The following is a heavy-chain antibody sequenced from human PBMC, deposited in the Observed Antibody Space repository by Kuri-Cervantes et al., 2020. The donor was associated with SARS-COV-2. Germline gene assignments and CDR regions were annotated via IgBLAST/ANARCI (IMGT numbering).Heavy chain of an antibody. CDR2: IYPRDGST. V-gene: IGHV1-46*01. J-gene: IGHJ6*04. Sequence: VKLQESGPELVKPGAPVKLFCKACVYTFTSSDINWVKQRPGQGLEWIGWIYPRDGSTKYNEKFKGKATLTVDTSSSTAYMVLHSLTSEDSAVYFCAREKKITTILAVYWSFDVWGTGTTVTVSS. CDR1: VYTFTSSD. D-gene: IGHD3-22*01. CDR3: AREKKITTILAVYWSFDV.